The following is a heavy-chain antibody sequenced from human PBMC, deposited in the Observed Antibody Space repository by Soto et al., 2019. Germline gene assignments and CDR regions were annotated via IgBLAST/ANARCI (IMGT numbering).Heavy chain of an antibody. CDR3: ARMGLRGYSYGYLFDYYGMDV. CDR2: ISSSGSTI. V-gene: IGHV3-48*03. CDR1: GFTFISYE. Sequence: PWGSLRLSCAASGFTFISYEINLFRHSPFKWLEWVSYISSSGSTIYYADSVKGRFTISRDNAKNSLYLQMNSLRAEDTAVYYCARMGLRGYSYGYLFDYYGMDVWGQGTTVTVSS. D-gene: IGHD5-18*01. J-gene: IGHJ6*02.